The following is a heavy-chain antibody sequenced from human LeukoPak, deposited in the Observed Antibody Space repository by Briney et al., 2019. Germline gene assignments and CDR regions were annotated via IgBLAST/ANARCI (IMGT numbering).Heavy chain of an antibody. Sequence: KTGGSLRLSCAASGLTFSNYGMHWVRQAPGKGLEWVTSIGCDGSNKYYADSVRGRFTISRDNSKNTLHLQMNSLIAEDTAVYYCAKTGFQWGYYFYYMDVWGKGATVTVSS. CDR3: AKTGFQWGYYFYYMDV. J-gene: IGHJ6*03. CDR2: IGCDGSNK. CDR1: GLTFSNYG. V-gene: IGHV3-30*02. D-gene: IGHD1-14*01.